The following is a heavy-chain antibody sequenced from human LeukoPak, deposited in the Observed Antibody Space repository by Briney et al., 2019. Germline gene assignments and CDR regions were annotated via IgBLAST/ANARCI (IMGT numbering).Heavy chain of an antibody. CDR2: ISSRSSTM. Sequence: GGSLRLSCAASGFTFSSYSMNWVRQAPGKGLEWVSYISSRSSTMYYADSVKGRFTISRDNAKNSLYLQMNSLRDEDTAVYYCAITVGATEDCWGQGTLVTVSS. D-gene: IGHD1-26*01. CDR3: AITVGATEDC. CDR1: GFTFSSYS. V-gene: IGHV3-48*02. J-gene: IGHJ4*02.